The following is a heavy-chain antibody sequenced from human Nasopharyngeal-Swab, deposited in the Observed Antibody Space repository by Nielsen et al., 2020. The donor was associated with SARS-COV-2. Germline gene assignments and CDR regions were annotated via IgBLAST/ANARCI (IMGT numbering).Heavy chain of an antibody. Sequence: WMRQSPGKGLEWIGYVYYYSGTTNSNPSLKSRVTISMDTSKKQFSLQMSSVTTADTAVYYCARRPTGYGDYYFDSWGQGTLVTVSS. D-gene: IGHD4-17*01. V-gene: IGHV4-59*08. CDR2: VYYYSGTT. J-gene: IGHJ4*02. CDR3: ARRPTGYGDYYFDS.